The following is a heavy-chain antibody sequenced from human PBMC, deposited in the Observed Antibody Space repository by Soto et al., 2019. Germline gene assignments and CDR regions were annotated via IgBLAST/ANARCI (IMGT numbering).Heavy chain of an antibody. Sequence: ASVKVSCKASGYTFTSYGISWVRQAPGQGLEWMGWISAYNGNTNYAQKLQGRVTMTTDTSTSTAYMELRSLRSDDTAMYYCARDEGSDAYYYYYGMDVWGQGTTVTVSS. CDR1: GYTFTSYG. J-gene: IGHJ6*02. CDR3: ARDEGSDAYYYYYGMDV. V-gene: IGHV1-18*01. CDR2: ISAYNGNT.